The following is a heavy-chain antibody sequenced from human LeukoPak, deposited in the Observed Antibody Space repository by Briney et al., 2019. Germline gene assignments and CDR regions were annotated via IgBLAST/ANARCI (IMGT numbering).Heavy chain of an antibody. CDR1: GYTFTSYY. J-gene: IGHJ4*02. Sequence: ASVKVSCKASGYTFTSYYMHWVRPAPGQGLEWMGIVNPSDGSTTYAQKFQGRVTMTGDTSTSTVYMELSSLRSEDTAVYYCARVLTAMDPRGYFDYWGQGTLVTVSS. D-gene: IGHD5-18*01. CDR3: ARVLTAMDPRGYFDY. CDR2: VNPSDGST. V-gene: IGHV1-46*01.